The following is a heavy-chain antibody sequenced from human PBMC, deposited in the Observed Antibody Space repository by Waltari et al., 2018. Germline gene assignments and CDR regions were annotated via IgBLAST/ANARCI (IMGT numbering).Heavy chain of an antibody. V-gene: IGHV3-23*04. Sequence: EVQLVESGGGLVQPGGSLRLSCAASGFTFSSYAMSWVRQAPGKGLEWVSVISGSGGGTYYADSVKGRFTISRDNSKNTLYLQMNSLRAEDTAVYYCARRAARPPKYYYYYMDVWGKGTTVTVSS. CDR1: GFTFSSYA. D-gene: IGHD6-6*01. CDR2: ISGSGGGT. CDR3: ARRAARPPKYYYYYMDV. J-gene: IGHJ6*03.